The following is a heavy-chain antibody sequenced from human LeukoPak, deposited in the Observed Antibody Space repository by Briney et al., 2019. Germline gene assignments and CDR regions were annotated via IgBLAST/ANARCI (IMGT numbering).Heavy chain of an antibody. CDR3: ARVHSSGWYPYYYYYMDV. CDR2: IRSKAYGGTP. Sequence: GGSLRLSCTASGFTFGDYAMTWVRQAPGKGLEWVGFIRSKAYGGTPEYAASVKGRFTISRDNAKNSLYLQMNSLRAEDTAVYYCARVHSSGWYPYYYYYMDVWGKGTTVTISS. V-gene: IGHV3-49*04. D-gene: IGHD6-19*01. CDR1: GFTFGDYA. J-gene: IGHJ6*03.